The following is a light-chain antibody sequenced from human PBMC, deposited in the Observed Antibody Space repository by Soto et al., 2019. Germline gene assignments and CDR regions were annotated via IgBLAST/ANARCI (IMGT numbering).Light chain of an antibody. CDR3: QQADSFPLT. V-gene: IGKV1-12*01. Sequence: DILMTQSPSSVSAAVGDRVIIACRASQHISTWLAWYQQKPGEAPKLLIFAASRLQSDVPSRFSGSGSGTDFTLTINGLQPEDFATYYCQQADSFPLTFGGGTKVEVK. J-gene: IGKJ4*01. CDR1: QHISTW. CDR2: AAS.